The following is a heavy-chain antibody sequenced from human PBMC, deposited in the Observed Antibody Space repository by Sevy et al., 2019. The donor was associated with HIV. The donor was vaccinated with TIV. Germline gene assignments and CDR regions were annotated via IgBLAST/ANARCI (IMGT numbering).Heavy chain of an antibody. D-gene: IGHD6-19*01. CDR1: GFTFSSYV. J-gene: IGHJ4*02. Sequence: GESLKISCAASGFTFSSYVMSWVRQAPGKGLEWVSTISGSGGYTYYADSVKGRFTISRDNSKNTVYLEMNSLRAEDTAIYYCAKENTGWYSWGQGTLVTVSS. CDR3: AKENTGWYS. CDR2: ISGSGGYT. V-gene: IGHV3-23*01.